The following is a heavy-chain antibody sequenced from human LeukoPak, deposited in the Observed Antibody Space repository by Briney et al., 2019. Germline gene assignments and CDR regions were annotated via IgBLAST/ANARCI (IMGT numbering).Heavy chain of an antibody. CDR1: GFTFSTYW. V-gene: IGHV3-74*01. CDR2: IKSDGSST. CDR3: AGDPDYGCFSRFEY. J-gene: IGHJ4*02. Sequence: GGSLRLSCAASGFTFSTYWMPWVRQVPGKGLVWVSRIKSDGSSTSYAGSVKGRFTISRDNAKNTLYLQMNSLRGDDAAVYYCAGDPDYGCFSRFEYWGQGALVTVSS. D-gene: IGHD4-17*01.